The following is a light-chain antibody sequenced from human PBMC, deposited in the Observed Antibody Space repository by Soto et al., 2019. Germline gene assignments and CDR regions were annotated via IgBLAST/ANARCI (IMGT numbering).Light chain of an antibody. J-gene: IGKJ5*01. CDR2: GAS. V-gene: IGKV1-39*01. Sequence: DIHMTQSPSSLSASVGDRVAITCRASQSISRYLNWYQQKPGKAPKLLIYGASSLQSGVPSRFSGSGSGTDFTLTISSLQPEDFTTYYCQQNYNTLITFGQGTRLEIK. CDR1: QSISRY. CDR3: QQNYNTLIT.